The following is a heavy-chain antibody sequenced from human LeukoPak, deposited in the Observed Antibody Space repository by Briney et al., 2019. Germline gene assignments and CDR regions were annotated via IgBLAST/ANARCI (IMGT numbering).Heavy chain of an antibody. V-gene: IGHV3-15*01. Sequence: GGSLRLSCAASGFTFNNAWMNWVRQAPGEGLEWVGRIKSKTDGGTTDYAAPVKGKFTISRDDSKNTLYLQMNSLKTDDTAVYYCTRYSSSGWVWGQGTLVTVSS. J-gene: IGHJ4*02. CDR2: IKSKTDGGTT. CDR1: GFTFNNAW. CDR3: TRYSSSGWV. D-gene: IGHD6-19*01.